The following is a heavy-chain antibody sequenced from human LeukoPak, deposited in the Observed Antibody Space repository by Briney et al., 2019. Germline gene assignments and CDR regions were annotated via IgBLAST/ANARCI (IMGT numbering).Heavy chain of an antibody. CDR3: AKDLTYYDFWSGPDY. CDR2: ISYDGSNK. J-gene: IGHJ4*02. V-gene: IGHV3-30*18. Sequence: PGGSLRLSGAASGFTFSSYGMHWVRQAPGKGLEWVAVISYDGSNKYYADSVKGRFTISRDNSKNTLYLQMNSLRAEDTAVYYCAKDLTYYDFWSGPDYWGQGTLVTVSS. D-gene: IGHD3-3*01. CDR1: GFTFSSYG.